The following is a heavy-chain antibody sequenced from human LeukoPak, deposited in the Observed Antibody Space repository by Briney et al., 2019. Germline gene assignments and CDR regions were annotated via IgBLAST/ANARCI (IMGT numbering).Heavy chain of an antibody. CDR2: MNPNSGNT. J-gene: IGHJ4*02. D-gene: IGHD3-3*01. CDR1: GYTFTGYY. V-gene: IGHV1-8*02. Sequence: ASVKVSCKASGYTFTGYYIHWVRQAPGQGLEWMGWMNPNSGNTGYAQKFQGRVTMTRNTSISTAYMELSSLRSEDTAVYYCARKPSDFWSGYRYYFDYWGQGTLVTVSS. CDR3: ARKPSDFWSGYRYYFDY.